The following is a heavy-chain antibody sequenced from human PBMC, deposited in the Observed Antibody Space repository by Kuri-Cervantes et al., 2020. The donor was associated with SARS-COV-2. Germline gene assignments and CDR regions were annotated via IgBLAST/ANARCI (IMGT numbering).Heavy chain of an antibody. V-gene: IGHV3-21*01. CDR1: GFTFSSYA. J-gene: IGHJ4*02. Sequence: GESLKISCAASGFTFSSYAMHWVRQAPGKGLEWVSSISSSSSYIYYADSVKGRFTISRDNAKNSLYLQMNSLRAEDTAVYYCARSPGDGDYDPFDYWGQGTLVTVSS. CDR2: ISSSSSYI. D-gene: IGHD4-17*01. CDR3: ARSPGDGDYDPFDY.